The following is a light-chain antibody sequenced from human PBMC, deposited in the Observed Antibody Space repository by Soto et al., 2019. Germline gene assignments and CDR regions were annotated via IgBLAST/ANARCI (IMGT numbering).Light chain of an antibody. CDR2: EVS. CDR3: SSYAGSTSVV. V-gene: IGLV2-8*01. J-gene: IGLJ2*01. Sequence: QSVLTQPPSASGSPGQSVTISCTGTSSDVGGYNYVSWYQQHPGKAPKLMIYEVSKRPSGVPDRFSGCKSGNTASLTVSGLQAEYEADYYCSSYAGSTSVVFGGGTKLTVL. CDR1: SSDVGGYNY.